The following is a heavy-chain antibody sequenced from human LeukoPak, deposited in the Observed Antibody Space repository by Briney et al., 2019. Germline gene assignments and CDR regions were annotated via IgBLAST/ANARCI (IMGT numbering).Heavy chain of an antibody. Sequence: GASLRLSCAVSGFTVSSNYMTWVRQAPGKGLEWVSLIYSGGSTYYADSVKGRFTISRDNSKNTLYLQMNTLGAADTAVYHCARVTGYYNPGPFDSWGQGTLVTVSS. V-gene: IGHV3-66*01. J-gene: IGHJ4*02. D-gene: IGHD2-15*01. CDR3: ARVTGYYNPGPFDS. CDR2: IYSGGST. CDR1: GFTVSSNY.